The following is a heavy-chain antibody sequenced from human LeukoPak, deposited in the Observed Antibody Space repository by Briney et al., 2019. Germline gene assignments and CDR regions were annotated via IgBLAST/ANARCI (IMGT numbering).Heavy chain of an antibody. D-gene: IGHD1-26*01. CDR1: GGSISTYY. CDR2: IYYSGST. V-gene: IGHV4-59*01. CDR3: ARGRRSIVGATSDWFDP. J-gene: IGHJ5*02. Sequence: SETLSLTCTVSGGSISTYYWNWIRQPPGKGLEWIGYIYYSGSTNYNPSLKSRVTISVDTSKNQFSLKLSSVTAADTAVYYCARGRRSIVGATSDWFDPWGQGTLVTVSS.